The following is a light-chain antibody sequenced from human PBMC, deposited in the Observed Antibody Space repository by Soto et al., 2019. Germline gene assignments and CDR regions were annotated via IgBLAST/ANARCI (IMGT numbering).Light chain of an antibody. V-gene: IGLV2-8*01. CDR2: ELA. CDR3: SSDAGDHNYV. CDR1: SSDFGAYDH. J-gene: IGLJ1*01. Sequence: QSFLTQPPSASGSPGQSVTIPCTGTSSDFGAYDHVSWYQQHPGKAPKLIIYELAKRPAGVPDRFSGSKSGNTASLTVSGLQAEDEADYFCSSDAGDHNYVFGTGTKVTVL.